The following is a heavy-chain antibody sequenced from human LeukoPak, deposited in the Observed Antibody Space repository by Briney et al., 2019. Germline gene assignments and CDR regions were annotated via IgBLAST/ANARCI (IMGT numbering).Heavy chain of an antibody. V-gene: IGHV4-4*02. CDR3: ASWGKQWLVLGDWFDP. CDR2: IYHSGST. J-gene: IGHJ5*02. D-gene: IGHD6-19*01. Sequence: PSVTLSLTCAVSAGSISSSNWWSWVRQPPGKGLEWIGEIYHSGSTNYNPSLKSRVTISVDKSKNQFSLKLSSVTAVDTAVYYCASWGKQWLVLGDWFDPWGQGTLVTVSS. CDR1: AGSISSSNW.